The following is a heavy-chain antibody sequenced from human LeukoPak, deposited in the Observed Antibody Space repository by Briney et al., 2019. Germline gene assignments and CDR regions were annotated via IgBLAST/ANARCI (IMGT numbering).Heavy chain of an antibody. J-gene: IGHJ2*01. CDR1: GFTFSDHY. CDR3: ATNELGTNWYFDL. D-gene: IGHD7-27*01. Sequence: GGSLRLSCAASGFTFSDHYMDWVRQAPGKGLEWVGRTRNKANSYTTEYAASVKGRFTISRDDSKNSLYLQMNSLKTEDTAVYYCATNELGTNWYFDLWGRGTLVTVSS. V-gene: IGHV3-72*01. CDR2: TRNKANSYTT.